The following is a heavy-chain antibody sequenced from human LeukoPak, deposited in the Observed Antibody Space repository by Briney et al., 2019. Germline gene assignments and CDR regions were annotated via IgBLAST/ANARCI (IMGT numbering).Heavy chain of an antibody. CDR1: GGSISSSNW. D-gene: IGHD1-26*01. Sequence: PSETLSLTCAVSGGSISSSNWWSWVRQPPGKGLEWIGEIYHSGSTNYNPSLKSRVTISVDKSKNQFSLKLSSVTAADTAVYYCAKAPHAGSGSYLFDYWGQGTLVTVSS. V-gene: IGHV4-4*02. CDR2: IYHSGST. CDR3: AKAPHAGSGSYLFDY. J-gene: IGHJ4*02.